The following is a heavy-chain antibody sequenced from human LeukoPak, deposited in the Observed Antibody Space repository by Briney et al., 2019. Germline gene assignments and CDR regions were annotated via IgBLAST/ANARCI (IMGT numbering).Heavy chain of an antibody. D-gene: IGHD3-22*01. J-gene: IGHJ6*03. CDR3: ARAHRSYDSSGYLYYYYYYMDV. V-gene: IGHV4-59*01. CDR2: IYYSGST. CDR1: GGSISSYY. Sequence: SETLSLTCTVSGGSISSYYWSWIRQPPGKGLEWIGYIYYSGSTNYNPSLKSRVTISVDTSENQFSLKLSSVTAADTAVYYCARAHRSYDSSGYLYYYYYYMDVWGKGTTVTISS.